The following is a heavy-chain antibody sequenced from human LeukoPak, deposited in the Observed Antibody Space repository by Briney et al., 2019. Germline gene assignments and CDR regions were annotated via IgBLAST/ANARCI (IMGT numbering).Heavy chain of an antibody. CDR1: GGSISSSNYY. D-gene: IGHD4-11*01. CDR2: MCYSGST. CDR3: ARRVVESAVITERNWFDP. J-gene: IGHJ5*02. Sequence: SETLSLTCTVSGGSISSSNYYWGWIRQPPGKGLEWIGSMCYSGSTNYNPSLKSRVTISIDTSKNQFSLKLSSVTAADTAVYYCARRVVESAVITERNWFDPWGQGTLVTVSS. V-gene: IGHV4-61*05.